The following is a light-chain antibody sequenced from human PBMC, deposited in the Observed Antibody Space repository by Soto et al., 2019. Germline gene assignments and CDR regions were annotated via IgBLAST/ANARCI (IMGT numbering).Light chain of an antibody. Sequence: EIVLTQSPATLSLSPGERATLSCRASQSVSSYLAWYQQKPGQAPRLLIYDAFNRATGIPARFSGRGSGTEFTLTISSLEPEAFAVSYCQQRSNWPLTFGGGTKVEIK. CDR1: QSVSSY. CDR3: QQRSNWPLT. V-gene: IGKV3-11*01. J-gene: IGKJ4*01. CDR2: DAF.